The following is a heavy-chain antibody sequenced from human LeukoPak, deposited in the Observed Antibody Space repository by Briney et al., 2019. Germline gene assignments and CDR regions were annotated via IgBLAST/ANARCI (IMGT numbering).Heavy chain of an antibody. D-gene: IGHD6-6*01. Sequence: ASVRVSCKASGYTFTNYYIHWVRQAPGQGLEWTGIINPSGGSTSYEQKFQGRVTMTRDTSTSTVYMELSSLRSEDTAVYYCAREGPYSDSSRSRFDYWGQGTLVTGSS. CDR2: INPSGGST. CDR1: GYTFTNYY. J-gene: IGHJ4*02. V-gene: IGHV1-46*01. CDR3: AREGPYSDSSRSRFDY.